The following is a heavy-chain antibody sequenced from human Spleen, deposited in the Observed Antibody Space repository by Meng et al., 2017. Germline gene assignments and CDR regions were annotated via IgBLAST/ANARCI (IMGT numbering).Heavy chain of an antibody. CDR2: INPNSGGT. V-gene: IGHV1-2*02. CDR3: VRDENISLGKLFGDY. J-gene: IGHJ4*02. Sequence: QVQRVRSGAEVKKPGASVKVSCKASGYTFTGYYMHWVRQAPGQGLEWMGWINPNSGGTNYAQKFQGRVTMTRDTSIGTAYVELSGLRSDDTAIYYCVRDENISLGKLFGDYWGQGTLVTASS. D-gene: IGHD2-21*01. CDR1: GYTFTGYY.